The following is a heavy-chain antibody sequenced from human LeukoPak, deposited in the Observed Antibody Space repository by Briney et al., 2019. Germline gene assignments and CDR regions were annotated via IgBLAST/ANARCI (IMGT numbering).Heavy chain of an antibody. CDR2: IYYSGTT. Sequence: SETLSLTCTVSGGSISSSYYWGWIRQPPGKGLEWIGSIYYSGTTYYTPSFKSRVTISVDTSKNQFSLNLSSVTAADTAVYYCAREVGYGSYSYWGQGTLVTVSS. J-gene: IGHJ4*02. D-gene: IGHD1-26*01. CDR3: AREVGYGSYSY. CDR1: GGSISSSYY. V-gene: IGHV4-39*07.